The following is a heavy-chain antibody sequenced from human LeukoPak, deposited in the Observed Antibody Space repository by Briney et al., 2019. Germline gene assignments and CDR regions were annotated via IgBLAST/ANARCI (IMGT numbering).Heavy chain of an antibody. CDR3: AREDYSNYWFDP. CDR1: GGSISSGSYY. D-gene: IGHD4-11*01. CDR2: IYTSGST. J-gene: IGHJ5*02. V-gene: IGHV4-61*02. Sequence: SQTLSLTCTVSGGSISSGSYYWSWIRQPAGKGLEWIGRIYTSGSTNYNPSLKSRVTISVDTSKNQFSLKLSSVTAADTAVYYCAREDYSNYWFDPWGQGTLVTVSS.